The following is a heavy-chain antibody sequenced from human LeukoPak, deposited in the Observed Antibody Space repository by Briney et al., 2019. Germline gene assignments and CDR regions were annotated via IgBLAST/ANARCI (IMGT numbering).Heavy chain of an antibody. CDR3: AKDPIADYDILTGRFDP. Sequence: QPGGSLRLSCAASGFTFSSYAMSWVRQAPGKGLEWVSAISGSGGSTYYADSVKGRFTISRDNSKNTLYLQMNSLRAEDTAVYYCAKDPIADYDILTGRFDPWGQGTLVTVS. D-gene: IGHD3-9*01. CDR1: GFTFSSYA. V-gene: IGHV3-23*01. CDR2: ISGSGGST. J-gene: IGHJ5*02.